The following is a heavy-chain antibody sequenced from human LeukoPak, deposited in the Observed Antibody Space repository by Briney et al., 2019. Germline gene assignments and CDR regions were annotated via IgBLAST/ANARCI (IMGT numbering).Heavy chain of an antibody. CDR2: INPGDGST. CDR1: GYTFTGYY. D-gene: IGHD6-6*01. V-gene: IGHV1-46*03. CDR3: ARVGQLVFDY. Sequence: ASVKVSCKASGYTFTGYYMHWVRQAPGQGLEWMGIINPGDGSTNYAQKFQGRVTMTRDRSTSTIYMELSSLRSEDTAVYYCARVGQLVFDYWGQGTLVTVSS. J-gene: IGHJ4*02.